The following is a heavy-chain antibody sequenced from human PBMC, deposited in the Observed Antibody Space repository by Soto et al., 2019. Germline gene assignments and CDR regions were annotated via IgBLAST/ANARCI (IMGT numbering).Heavy chain of an antibody. V-gene: IGHV3-11*01. CDR2: ISTSGSTL. D-gene: IGHD1-1*01. J-gene: IGHJ2*01. CDR1: GFSFSDYY. CDR3: VRISVRPRAIRTAPGRWYFDL. Sequence: QVQLVESGGGLVKPGGSLRLSCAASGFSFSDYYMSWIRQAPGKGLEWMSYISTSGSTLFYADSVKGRFTISRDNARNSLYLQISSLSAEDTAVYYCVRISVRPRAIRTAPGRWYFDLWGRGALATVSS.